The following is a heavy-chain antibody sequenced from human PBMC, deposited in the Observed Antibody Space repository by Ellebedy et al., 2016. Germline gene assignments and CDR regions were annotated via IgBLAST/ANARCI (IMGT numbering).Heavy chain of an antibody. CDR2: INPNSGGT. V-gene: IGHV1-2*02. CDR1: GYTFTGYY. CDR3: ARDSRGYCSSTSCYEDWFDT. J-gene: IGHJ5*02. D-gene: IGHD2-2*01. Sequence: ASVKVSCXASGYTFTGYYMHWLRQAPGQGLEWMGWINPNSGGTNYAQKFQGRVTMTRDTSISTAYMELSRLRSDATAVYYCARDSRGYCSSTSCYEDWFDTWGQGTLVTVSS.